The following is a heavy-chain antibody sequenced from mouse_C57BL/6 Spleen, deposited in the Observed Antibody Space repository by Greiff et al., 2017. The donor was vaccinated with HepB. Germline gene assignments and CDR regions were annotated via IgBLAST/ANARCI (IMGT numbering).Heavy chain of an antibody. CDR1: GYTFTGYW. CDR3: ARYHYYGSSWNYAMDY. CDR2: ILPGSGST. D-gene: IGHD1-1*01. Sequence: VQLQQSGAELMKPGASVKLSCKATGYTFTGYWIEWVKQRPGHGLEWIGEILPGSGSTNYNEKFKGKATFTADTSSNTAYMQLSSLTTEDSAIYYCARYHYYGSSWNYAMDYWGQGTSVTVSS. J-gene: IGHJ4*01. V-gene: IGHV1-9*01.